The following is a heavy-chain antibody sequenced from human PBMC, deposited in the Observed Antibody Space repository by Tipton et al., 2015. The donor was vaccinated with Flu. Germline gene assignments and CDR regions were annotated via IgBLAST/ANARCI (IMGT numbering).Heavy chain of an antibody. CDR3: AGAPYSSSNWFDP. CDR2: INHSGST. CDR1: GGPFSGYY. Sequence: TLSLTCAVYGGPFSGYYWSWIRQPPGKGLEWIGEINHSGSTNYNPSLKSRVTISVDTSKNQFSLELSSATAADTAVYYCAGAPYSSSNWFDPWGQGTLVTVSS. V-gene: IGHV4-34*01. D-gene: IGHD6-19*01. J-gene: IGHJ5*02.